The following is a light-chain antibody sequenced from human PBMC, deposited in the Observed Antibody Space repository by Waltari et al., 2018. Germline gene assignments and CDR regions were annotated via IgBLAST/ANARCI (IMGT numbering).Light chain of an antibody. CDR3: SSYTSSNTWV. J-gene: IGLJ3*02. CDR2: DVT. CDR1: SSDIGGYNY. Sequence: QSALTQPAPVSGSPGQPITISCIGTSSDIGGYNYFSWYQQHPGKAPKVMIYDVTKRPSGVSNRFSGSKSGSTASLTISGLQAEDEADYYCSSYTSSNTWVFGGGTKLTVL. V-gene: IGLV2-14*01.